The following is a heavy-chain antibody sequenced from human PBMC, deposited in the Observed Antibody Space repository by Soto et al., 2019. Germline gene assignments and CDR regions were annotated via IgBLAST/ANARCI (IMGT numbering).Heavy chain of an antibody. V-gene: IGHV3-7*03. Sequence: PGGSLRLSCAASGLTFSNYWMNWVRQAPGKGLEWVAKINPDGSDKHYIDSVKGRFTISRGNAQNSVSLQMNSLRAEDTAVYFCLGGSNYDTPWGQGTLVTVSS. CDR1: GLTFSNYW. J-gene: IGHJ5*02. D-gene: IGHD3-16*01. CDR2: INPDGSDK. CDR3: LGGSNYDTP.